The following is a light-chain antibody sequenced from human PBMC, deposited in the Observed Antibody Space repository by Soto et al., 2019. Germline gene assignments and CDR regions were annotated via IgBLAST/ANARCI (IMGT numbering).Light chain of an antibody. V-gene: IGLV1-51*02. CDR1: SSSIGNNY. Sequence: QSVLTQPPSVSAAPGQRVTISCPGSSSSIGNNYVSWYQHLPGTAPKLLIYETNKRPSGIPDRFSGSKSGTSATLAITGLQTGHEADYYCGTWDSSLSADVFGTGTKVTVL. CDR2: ETN. CDR3: GTWDSSLSADV. J-gene: IGLJ1*01.